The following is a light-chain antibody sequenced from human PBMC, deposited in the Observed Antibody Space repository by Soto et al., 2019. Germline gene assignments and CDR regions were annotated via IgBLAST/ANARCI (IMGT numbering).Light chain of an antibody. Sequence: QSALTQAPAASGTPGQTVIISCSGSRSDIGSNSVNWYQHLPGTAPKLLIYNNNQRPSGVPDRFSGSKSGTSASLAISGLQSEDEADYYCAAWDDSLTGPVFGTGTKVTVL. CDR1: RSDIGSNS. CDR2: NNN. J-gene: IGLJ1*01. CDR3: AAWDDSLTGPV. V-gene: IGLV1-44*01.